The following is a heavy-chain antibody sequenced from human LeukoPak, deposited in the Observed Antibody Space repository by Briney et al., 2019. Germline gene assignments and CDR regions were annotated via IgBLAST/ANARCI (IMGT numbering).Heavy chain of an antibody. D-gene: IGHD3-16*02. CDR1: GYTFTGYY. CDR3: APYDYVWGSFRP. CDR2: INPNSGDT. Sequence: ASVKVSCTASGYTFTGYYMHWVRQAPGQGLEWMGWINPNSGDTNSAQKFQDRVTVTRDTSISTAYMELSRLRSDDTAVYYCAPYDYVWGSFRPWGQGTLVTVSS. V-gene: IGHV1-2*02. J-gene: IGHJ5*02.